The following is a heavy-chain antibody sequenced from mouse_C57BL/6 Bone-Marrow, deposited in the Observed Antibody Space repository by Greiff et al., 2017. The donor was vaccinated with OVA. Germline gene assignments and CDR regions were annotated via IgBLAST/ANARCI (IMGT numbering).Heavy chain of an antibody. CDR2: ISDGGSYT. CDR3: ARDLLPGNDGGY. V-gene: IGHV5-4*01. CDR1: GFTFSSYA. Sequence: EVKLVESGGGLVKPGGSLKLSCAASGFTFSSYAMSWVRQTPEKRLEWVATISDGGSYTYYPDNVKGRFTISRDNAKNNLYLQMSHLKSEDTAMYYCARDLLPGNDGGYWGQGTTLTVSS. D-gene: IGHD2-2*01. J-gene: IGHJ2*01.